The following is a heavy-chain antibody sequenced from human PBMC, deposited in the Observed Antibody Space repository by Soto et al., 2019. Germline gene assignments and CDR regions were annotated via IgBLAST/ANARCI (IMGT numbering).Heavy chain of an antibody. CDR3: AHTGPHVPELKRIVVVNRRTRAFDY. V-gene: IGHV2-5*01. D-gene: IGHD3-22*01. Sequence: QITLKESGPPLVKPTQPLTLTCTFSGFSLSTSAVGVGWIRQPPGKALECLALIYWNDDKRYSPSLKSRLTITKDPSKHQVVLTLTNMEPVDTAAYYCAHTGPHVPELKRIVVVNRRTRAFDYWFQETLVTVSS. CDR2: IYWNDDK. J-gene: IGHJ4*02. CDR1: GFSLSTSAVG.